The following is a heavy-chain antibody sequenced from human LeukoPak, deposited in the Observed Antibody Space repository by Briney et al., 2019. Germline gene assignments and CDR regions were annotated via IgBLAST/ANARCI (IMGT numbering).Heavy chain of an antibody. V-gene: IGHV4-38-2*01. CDR2: INHSGST. CDR1: GYSISSGYY. CDR3: ARGRGHYDFWSGYGYYFDY. Sequence: PSETLSLTCAVSGYSISSGYYWGWIRQPPGKGLEWIGEINHSGSTNYNPSLKSRVTISVDTSKNQFSLKLSSVTAADTAVYYCARGRGHYDFWSGYGYYFDYWGQGTLVTVSS. J-gene: IGHJ4*02. D-gene: IGHD3-3*01.